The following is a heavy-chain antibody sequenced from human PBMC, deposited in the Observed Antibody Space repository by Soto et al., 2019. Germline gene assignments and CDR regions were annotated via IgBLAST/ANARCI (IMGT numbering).Heavy chain of an antibody. V-gene: IGHV1-69*12. CDR2: IIPIFGTA. J-gene: IGHJ6*02. CDR1: GGTFSNYA. Sequence: QVQLVQSGSEVKKPGSSVKVSCKASGGTFSNYAITWVRQAPGQGLEWMGGIIPIFGTANYAQKFQGRVTITADESTSKAESELSSLGSEDTAVYYCARGRRDPDTYGMDVLGQGTTVTVSS. CDR3: ARGRRDPDTYGMDV.